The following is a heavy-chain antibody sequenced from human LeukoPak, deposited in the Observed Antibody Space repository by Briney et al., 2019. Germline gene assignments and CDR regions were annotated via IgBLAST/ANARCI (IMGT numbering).Heavy chain of an antibody. D-gene: IGHD3-10*01. CDR3: ARVVCGARRGSYCYYYYMDV. CDR2: IYYSGST. V-gene: IGHV4-39*07. J-gene: IGHJ6*03. Sequence: SETLSLTCTVSGGSISSSSYYWGWIRQPPGKGLEWIGSIYYSGSTYYNPSLKSRVTISVDTPKNQFSLKLSSVTAADTAVYYCARVVCGARRGSYCYYYYMDVWGKGTTVTVSS. CDR1: GGSISSSSYY.